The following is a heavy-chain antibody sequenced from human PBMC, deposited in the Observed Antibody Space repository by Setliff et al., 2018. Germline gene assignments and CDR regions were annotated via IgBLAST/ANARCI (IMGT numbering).Heavy chain of an antibody. CDR2: IHSSGRS. J-gene: IGHJ6*03. CDR1: DVSISGYY. CDR3: ARAPLRTLRYYYYYYMDV. V-gene: IGHV4-59*12. D-gene: IGHD4-17*01. Sequence: SETLSLTCTVSDVSISGYYWSWIRQPPGKGLEWIGYIHSSGRSNYNPSLKSRVTISVDTSKNQFSLKLSSVTAADTAVYYCARAPLRTLRYYYYYYMDVWGKGTTVTVSS.